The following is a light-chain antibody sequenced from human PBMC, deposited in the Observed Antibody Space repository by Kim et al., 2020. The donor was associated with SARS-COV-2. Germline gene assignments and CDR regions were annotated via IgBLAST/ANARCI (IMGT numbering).Light chain of an antibody. CDR2: EVN. J-gene: IGLJ1*01. CDR1: SSDVGAYKY. V-gene: IGLV2-8*01. CDR3: SSYAGTSGYV. Sequence: QSALTQPPSASGSPGQSVTISCTGTSSDVGAYKYVSWYQQHPGKAPKLMIFEVNERPSGVPDRFSGSTSGNTASLTVSGLQAEDEADYYCSSYAGTSGYVFGTGTKVTVL.